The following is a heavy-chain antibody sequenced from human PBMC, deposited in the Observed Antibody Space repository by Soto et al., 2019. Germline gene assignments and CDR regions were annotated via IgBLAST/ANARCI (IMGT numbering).Heavy chain of an antibody. CDR3: ARINWSGSSWYYFDY. CDR1: GGSISSYY. Sequence: SETLSLTCTVSGGSISSYYWSCIRPPAGKGLDGIGYVSYSWSSNYNPTHKSRVTMSVDPSKNQFSMKLNSVTAADTAEFYCARINWSGSSWYYFDYWGQGTPVTVSS. D-gene: IGHD6-13*01. CDR2: VSYSWSS. V-gene: IGHV4-59*01. J-gene: IGHJ4*02.